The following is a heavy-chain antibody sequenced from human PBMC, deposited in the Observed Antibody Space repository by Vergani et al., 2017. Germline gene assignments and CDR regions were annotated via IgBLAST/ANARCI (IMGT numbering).Heavy chain of an antibody. J-gene: IGHJ5*02. CDR3: AKGRSQFDGWFDP. V-gene: IGHV3-9*01. Sequence: EVQLVESGGGLVQPGRSLRLSCAASGFTFDDYAMHWVRQAPGKGLELVSGISWNSGNIGYADSVKGRFTISRDNAKNSLYLQMYSLRAEDTALYYCAKGRSQFDGWFDPWGQGTLVTVSS. CDR1: GFTFDDYA. D-gene: IGHD3-9*01. CDR2: ISWNSGNI.